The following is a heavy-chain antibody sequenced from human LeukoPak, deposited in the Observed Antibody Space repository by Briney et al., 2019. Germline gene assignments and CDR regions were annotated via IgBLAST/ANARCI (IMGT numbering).Heavy chain of an antibody. CDR2: IYYSGST. V-gene: IGHV4-59*01. CDR3: ARDKSSSWGPYYYYMDV. CDR1: GGSISSYY. J-gene: IGHJ6*03. D-gene: IGHD6-13*01. Sequence: SETLSLTCTVSGGSISSYYWSWIRQPPGKGPEWIGYIYYSGSTNYNPSLKSRVTISVDTSKNQFSLKLSSVTAADTAVYYCARDKSSSWGPYYYYMDVWGKGTTVTVSS.